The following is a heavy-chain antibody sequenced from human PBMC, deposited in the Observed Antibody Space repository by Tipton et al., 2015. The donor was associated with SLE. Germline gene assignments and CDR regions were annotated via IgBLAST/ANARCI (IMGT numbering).Heavy chain of an antibody. Sequence: TLSLTCTVSGGSISSIGYFWGWFRQPPGKGLGGIGTLFFIGKTFYNPSPKSRVTISIDTPKNQFSLNVNSLTAADTAVYYCARLAQSRLVDHWGQGTLVTVSS. CDR3: ARLAQSRLVDH. CDR1: GGSISSIGYF. CDR2: LFFIGKT. J-gene: IGHJ4*02. V-gene: IGHV4-39*07.